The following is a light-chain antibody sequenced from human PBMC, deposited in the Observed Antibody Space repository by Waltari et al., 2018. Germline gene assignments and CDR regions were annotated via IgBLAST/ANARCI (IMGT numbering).Light chain of an antibody. CDR2: RNN. CDR1: SSNLGSNY. CDR3: ASWDDSHYV. V-gene: IGLV1-47*01. J-gene: IGLJ1*01. Sequence: QSVLTQPPSASETPGQRVIISCSGSSSNLGSNYLYWYQHPPGTAPKLLIYRNNHRPSGVPDRFSASKSGTSASLAISGLRSEDEAVYYCASWDDSHYVFGTGTQVTVL.